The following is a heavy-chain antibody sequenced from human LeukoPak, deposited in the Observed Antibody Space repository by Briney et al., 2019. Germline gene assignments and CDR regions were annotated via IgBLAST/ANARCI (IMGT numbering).Heavy chain of an antibody. CDR3: TRDFGGYCSGGSCYSGWSDY. CDR2: IISSGSYI. D-gene: IGHD2-15*01. J-gene: IGHJ4*02. CDR1: GVNFSSHS. Sequence: NPGGSLRLSCAASGVNFSSHSMNWVRQAPGKGLEWVSSIISSGSYIYYADSVKGRFTISRDNAKNSLFLQMNSLRAEDTAVYYCTRDFGGYCSGGSCYSGWSDYWGQGTLVTVSS. V-gene: IGHV3-21*01.